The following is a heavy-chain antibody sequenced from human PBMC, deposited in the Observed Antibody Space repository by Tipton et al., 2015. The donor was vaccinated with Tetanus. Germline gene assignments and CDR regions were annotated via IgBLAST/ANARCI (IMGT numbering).Heavy chain of an antibody. Sequence: TLSLTCSVSGGSISSYYWTWIRRPPGRGLEWIGYIYYTGNTNYNPSLKSRVTISADTTKKQFSLNLRSVTAADTAVYYCAGLPVGGGYSAHHYFLHWGQGTLVTVSS. CDR1: GGSISSYY. D-gene: IGHD4-23*01. J-gene: IGHJ4*02. V-gene: IGHV4-59*01. CDR2: IYYTGNT. CDR3: AGLPVGGGYSAHHYFLH.